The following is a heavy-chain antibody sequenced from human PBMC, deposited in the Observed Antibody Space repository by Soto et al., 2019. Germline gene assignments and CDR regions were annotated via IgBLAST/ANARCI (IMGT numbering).Heavy chain of an antibody. CDR3: AKDRDHYGSGSHLFDY. V-gene: IGHV3-23*01. D-gene: IGHD3-10*01. CDR2: ISGSGGST. J-gene: IGHJ4*02. Sequence: PGRSLRLSCAASGFTFSSYAMSWVRQAPGKGLEWVSAISGSGGSTYYADSVKGRFTISRDNSKNTLYLQMNSLRAEDMAVYYCAKDRDHYGSGSHLFDYLGQGTLVTVSS. CDR1: GFTFSSYA.